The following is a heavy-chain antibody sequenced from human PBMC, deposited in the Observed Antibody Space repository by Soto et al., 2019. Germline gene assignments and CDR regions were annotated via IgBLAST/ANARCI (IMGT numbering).Heavy chain of an antibody. J-gene: IGHJ5*01. Sequence: SETLSLTCSVSGDSISNLDYFWAWIRQPPGQALEYIGYIYKSATTYYNPSFESRVAISVDTSKSQFSLNVTSVTAADTAVYFCARGRYCLTGRCFPNWFDSWGQGAWSPSPQ. CDR3: ARGRYCLTGRCFPNWFDS. CDR2: IYKSATT. D-gene: IGHD7-27*01. V-gene: IGHV4-30-4*01. CDR1: GDSISNLDYF.